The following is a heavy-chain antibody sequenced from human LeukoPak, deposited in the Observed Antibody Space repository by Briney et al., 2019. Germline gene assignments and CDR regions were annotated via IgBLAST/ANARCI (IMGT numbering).Heavy chain of an antibody. V-gene: IGHV1-2*02. D-gene: IGHD3-3*01. Sequence: ASVKVSCKASGYTFTGYYMHWVRQAPGQGLEWMGWINPNSGGINYAQKFQGRVTMTRDTSISTAYMELSRLRSDDTAVYYCARPYYDFWSGYYTDDAFDIWGQGTMVTVSS. CDR2: INPNSGGI. CDR1: GYTFTGYY. CDR3: ARPYYDFWSGYYTDDAFDI. J-gene: IGHJ3*02.